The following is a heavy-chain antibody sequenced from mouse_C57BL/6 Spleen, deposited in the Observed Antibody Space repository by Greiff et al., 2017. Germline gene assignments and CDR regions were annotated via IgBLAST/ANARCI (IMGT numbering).Heavy chain of an antibody. CDR3: ASPFLRPHFDY. J-gene: IGHJ2*01. CDR2: IYPGDGDT. CDR1: GYAFSSSW. V-gene: IGHV1-82*01. Sequence: QVHVKQSGPELVKPGASVKISCKASGYAFSSSWMNWVKQRPGKGLEWIGRIYPGDGDTNYNGKFKGKATLTADKSSSTAYMQLSSLTSEDSAVYFCASPFLRPHFDYWGQGTTLTVSS. D-gene: IGHD1-2*01.